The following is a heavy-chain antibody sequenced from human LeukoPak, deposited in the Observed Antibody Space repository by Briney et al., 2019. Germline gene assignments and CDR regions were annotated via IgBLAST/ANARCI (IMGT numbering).Heavy chain of an antibody. Sequence: KASETLSLTCTVSGGSISSGGYYWSWIRQHPGKGLEWIGYIYYSGSTYYNPSLKSRVTISVDTSKNQFSLKLSSVTAADTAVYYCARDDRIAVADYWGQGTLVTVSS. CDR3: ARDDRIAVADY. D-gene: IGHD6-19*01. V-gene: IGHV4-31*03. CDR2: IYYSGST. J-gene: IGHJ4*02. CDR1: GGSISSGGYY.